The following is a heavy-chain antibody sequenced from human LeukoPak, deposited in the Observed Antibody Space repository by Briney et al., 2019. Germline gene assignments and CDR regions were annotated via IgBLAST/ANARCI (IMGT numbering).Heavy chain of an antibody. CDR1: GFTFTRSA. Sequence: GASVKVSCKASGFTFTRSAMQWVRQARGQRLEWRGWIVVGSGNTNYAHKFQERVTITRDMSTSTAYMELSSLRSEDTAVYYCAADVEGATIFDYWGQGTLVTVSS. V-gene: IGHV1-58*02. CDR2: IVVGSGNT. D-gene: IGHD1-26*01. CDR3: AADVEGATIFDY. J-gene: IGHJ4*02.